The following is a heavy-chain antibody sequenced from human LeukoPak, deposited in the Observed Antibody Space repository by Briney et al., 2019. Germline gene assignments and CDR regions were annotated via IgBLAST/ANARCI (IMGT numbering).Heavy chain of an antibody. D-gene: IGHD2-2*01. J-gene: IGHJ6*02. CDR2: INSDGSST. CDR3: ARVGSSGIVVVPAAIETFYGMDV. V-gene: IGHV3-74*01. CDR1: GFTFSSYW. Sequence: GGSLRLSCAASGFTFSSYWMHWVRQAPGKRLVWVSRINSDGSSTSYADSVKGRFTISRDNAKNTLYLQMNSLRAEDTAVYYCARVGSSGIVVVPAAIETFYGMDVWGQGTTVTVSS.